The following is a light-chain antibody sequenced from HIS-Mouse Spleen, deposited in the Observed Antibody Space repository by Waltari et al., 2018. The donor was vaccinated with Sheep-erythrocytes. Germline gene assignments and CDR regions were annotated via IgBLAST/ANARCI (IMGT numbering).Light chain of an antibody. J-gene: IGKJ5*01. CDR1: QSVSSY. CDR2: DAS. CDR3: QQRSNWPPIT. V-gene: IGKV3-11*01. Sequence: EIVLTQSPATLPLSPGERATLPCRASQSVSSYLAWYQQKPGQAPRLLIYDASNRATGIPARFIGSGSGTDFTLTISSLEPEDFAVYYCQQRSNWPPITFGQRTRLEIK.